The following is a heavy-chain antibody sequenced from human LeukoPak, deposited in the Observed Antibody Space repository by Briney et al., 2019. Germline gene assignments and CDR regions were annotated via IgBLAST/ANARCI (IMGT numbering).Heavy chain of an antibody. CDR1: GFTFDDYA. V-gene: IGHV3-9*01. J-gene: IGHJ4*02. D-gene: IGHD7-27*01. CDR2: LNWNSGSI. CDR3: AKDGNWARFED. Sequence: QSGGSLRLSCVASGFTFDDYAMHWVRQAPGKGLEWVSGLNWNSGSILYADSVKGRFTISRDNSKNMVWLQINSPTAEDTATYYCAKDGNWARFEDWGQGTLVTVSS.